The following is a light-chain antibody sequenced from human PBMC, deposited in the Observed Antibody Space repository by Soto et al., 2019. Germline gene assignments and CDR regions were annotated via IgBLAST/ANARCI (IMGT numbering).Light chain of an antibody. Sequence: QSALTQPASVSGSPGQSITISCTGTSSDVGSYNLVSWYQQHPGKAPKLMIYEVTKRPSGVSNRFSGSRSGNTASLTISGLQAEDEADYYCCSFADSGTYVFGTGTKLTVL. CDR1: SSDVGSYNL. J-gene: IGLJ1*01. CDR3: CSFADSGTYV. CDR2: EVT. V-gene: IGLV2-23*02.